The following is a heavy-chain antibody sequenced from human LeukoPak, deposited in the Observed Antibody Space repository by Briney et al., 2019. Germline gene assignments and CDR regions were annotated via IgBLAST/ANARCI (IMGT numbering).Heavy chain of an antibody. Sequence: PGGSLRLSCAASGFTFSSYGMHWVRQAPGKGLEWVAVIWYDGSNKYYADSVKGRFTISRDNSKNTLYLQVNSLRAEDTAVYYCARDPDYGDYPSFDYWGQGTLVTVSS. CDR3: ARDPDYGDYPSFDY. CDR1: GFTFSSYG. J-gene: IGHJ4*02. V-gene: IGHV3-33*01. CDR2: IWYDGSNK. D-gene: IGHD4-17*01.